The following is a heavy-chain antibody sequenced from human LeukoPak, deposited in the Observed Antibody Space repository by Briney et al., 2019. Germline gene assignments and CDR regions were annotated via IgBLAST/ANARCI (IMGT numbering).Heavy chain of an antibody. J-gene: IGHJ4*02. CDR1: GFTFSSYG. CDR3: AKPHGYSYDMYYFDY. D-gene: IGHD5-18*01. Sequence: PGGSLRLSCAASGFTFSSYGMHWVRQAPGKGLVWVTFISYDGSYKYYADSVKGRFTISRDNSKNTLYLQMNSLRAEDTAVYYCAKPHGYSYDMYYFDYWGQGTLVTVSS. CDR2: ISYDGSYK. V-gene: IGHV3-30*18.